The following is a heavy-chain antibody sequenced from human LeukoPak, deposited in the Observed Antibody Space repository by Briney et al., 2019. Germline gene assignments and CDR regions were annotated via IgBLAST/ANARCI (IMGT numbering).Heavy chain of an antibody. CDR2: TSYSWST. V-gene: IGHV4-59*01. J-gene: IGHJ4*02. CDR1: GGSISNYY. CDR3: ARGGITGAVFDY. Sequence: PSETLSLTCTVSGGSISNYYWSWLRQPPGKGLEWIGYTSYSWSTNYNRSLKSRVNISVDPSKNHLSLKLSSVAAAHTAVYYCARGGITGAVFDYWGQGTLVTVSS. D-gene: IGHD1-20*01.